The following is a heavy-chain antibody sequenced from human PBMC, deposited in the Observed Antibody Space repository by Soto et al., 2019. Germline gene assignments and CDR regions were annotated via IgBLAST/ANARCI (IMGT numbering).Heavy chain of an antibody. Sequence: PGGSLRLSCAASGFTFSSYDMHWVRQATGKGLEWVSAIGTAGDTYYPGSVKGRFTISRENAKNSLYLQMNSLRAEDTAVYYCARGRVYDFWSGPYGMDGWGQGTTVTVSS. CDR1: GFTFSSYD. CDR2: IGTAGDT. V-gene: IGHV3-13*01. D-gene: IGHD3-3*01. J-gene: IGHJ6*02. CDR3: ARGRVYDFWSGPYGMDG.